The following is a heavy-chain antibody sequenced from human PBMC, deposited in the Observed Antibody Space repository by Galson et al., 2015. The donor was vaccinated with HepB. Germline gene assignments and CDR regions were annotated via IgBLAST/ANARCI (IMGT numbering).Heavy chain of an antibody. CDR1: GYTFTSYG. CDR2: ISAYNGNT. Sequence: SVKVSCKASGYTFTSYGISWVRQAPGQGLEWMGWISAYNGNTNYAQKLQGRVTMTTDTSTSTAYMELRSLRSDDTAVYYCARSIYDSSGYYPMGYYYYYGMDVWGQGTTVTVSS. CDR3: ARSIYDSSGYYPMGYYYYYGMDV. D-gene: IGHD3-22*01. J-gene: IGHJ6*02. V-gene: IGHV1-18*04.